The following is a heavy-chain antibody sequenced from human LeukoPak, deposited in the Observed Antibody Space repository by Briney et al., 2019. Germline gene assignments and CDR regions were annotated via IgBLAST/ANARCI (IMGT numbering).Heavy chain of an antibody. CDR2: IYYSGGT. V-gene: IGHV4-30-4*01. CDR1: GGSISSGDYY. J-gene: IGHJ4*02. Sequence: SQTLSLTCTVPGGSISSGDYYWSWIRQPPGKGLEWIGYIYYSGGTYYNPSLKSRVTISVDTSKNQFSLNLSSVTAADTAVYYCARGATMLDSFDYWGQGTLVTVSS. D-gene: IGHD3-22*01. CDR3: ARGATMLDSFDY.